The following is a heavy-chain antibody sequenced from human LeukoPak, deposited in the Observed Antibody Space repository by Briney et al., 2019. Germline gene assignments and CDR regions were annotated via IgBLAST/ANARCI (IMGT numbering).Heavy chain of an antibody. CDR1: GGTFSSYA. V-gene: IGHV7-4-1*02. D-gene: IGHD6-13*01. Sequence: ASVKVSCKASGGTFSSYAISWVRQAPGQGLEWMGWINTNTGNPTYAQGFTGRFVFSLDTSVSPAYLQISSLKAEDTAVYYCARKMPFIAAAGNNWFDPWGQGTLVTVSS. CDR3: ARKMPFIAAAGNNWFDP. J-gene: IGHJ5*02. CDR2: INTNTGNP.